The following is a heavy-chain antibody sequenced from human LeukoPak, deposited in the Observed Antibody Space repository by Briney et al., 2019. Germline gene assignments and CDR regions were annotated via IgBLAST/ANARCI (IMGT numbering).Heavy chain of an antibody. CDR1: GFTFSSYS. V-gene: IGHV3-21*01. Sequence: GGSLRLSCAASGFTFSSYSMNWVRQAPGKGLEWVSSISSSSSYIYYADSVKGRFTISRDNAKNSLYLQTNSLRAEDTAVYYCARVVPAAYDAFDIWGQGTMVTVSS. CDR2: ISSSSSYI. D-gene: IGHD2-2*01. CDR3: ARVVPAAYDAFDI. J-gene: IGHJ3*02.